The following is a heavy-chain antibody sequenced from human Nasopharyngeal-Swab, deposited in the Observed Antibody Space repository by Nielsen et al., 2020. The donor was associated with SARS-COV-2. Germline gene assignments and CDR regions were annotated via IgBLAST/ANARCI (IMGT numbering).Heavy chain of an antibody. V-gene: IGHV3-30*18. CDR2: ISYDGSNK. CDR1: GFTFSTYG. CDR3: AKGRGDGYSSSWYYLDS. D-gene: IGHD6-13*01. J-gene: IGHJ4*02. Sequence: GGSLRLSCAASGFTFSTYGMHWVRQAPGKGLEWVAVISYDGSNKYYADSVKGRFTISRDNSKNTLYLQMNSLRAEDTAVYYCAKGRGDGYSSSWYYLDSWGQGTLVTVSS.